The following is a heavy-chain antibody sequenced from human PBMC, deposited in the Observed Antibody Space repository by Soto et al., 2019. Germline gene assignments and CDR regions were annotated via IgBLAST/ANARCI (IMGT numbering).Heavy chain of an antibody. CDR3: ARDSPFWSGYYDAFDI. CDR1: GFTFSSYE. CDR2: ISSSGSTI. Sequence: GGSLRLSCAASGFTFSSYEMNWVRQAPGKGLEWVSYISSSGSTIYYADSVKGRFTISRDNAKNSLYLQMNSLRAEDTAVYYCARDSPFWSGYYDAFDIWGQGTMVTVSS. V-gene: IGHV3-48*03. J-gene: IGHJ3*02. D-gene: IGHD3-3*01.